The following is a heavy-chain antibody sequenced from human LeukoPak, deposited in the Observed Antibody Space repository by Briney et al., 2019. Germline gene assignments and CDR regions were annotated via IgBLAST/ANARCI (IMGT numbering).Heavy chain of an antibody. CDR2: INPSGGST. Sequence: ASVKVSCKASGYTFTSYYMHWVRQAPGQGLEWMGIINPSGGSTSYAQKFQGRVAISADESTSASYMELSSLRSEDTAVYYCARSPSSSYYLWHFDHWGQGTLVTVSS. V-gene: IGHV1-46*01. J-gene: IGHJ4*02. D-gene: IGHD3-22*01. CDR1: GYTFTSYY. CDR3: ARSPSSSYYLWHFDH.